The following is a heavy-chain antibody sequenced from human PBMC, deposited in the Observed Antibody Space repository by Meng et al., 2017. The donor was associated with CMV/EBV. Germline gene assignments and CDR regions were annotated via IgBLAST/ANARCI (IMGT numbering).Heavy chain of an antibody. J-gene: IGHJ4*02. D-gene: IGHD1-26*01. V-gene: IGHV4-39*07. Sequence: LQPPDAGQGLLNPSEPLCPSATVSGGSISSSSYYWGWIRQPPGKGLEWIGSIYYSGSTYYNPSLKSRVTISVDTSKNQFSLKLSSVTAADTAVYYCASIVGAQDYWGQGTLVTVSS. CDR1: GGSISSSSYY. CDR2: IYYSGST. CDR3: ASIVGAQDY.